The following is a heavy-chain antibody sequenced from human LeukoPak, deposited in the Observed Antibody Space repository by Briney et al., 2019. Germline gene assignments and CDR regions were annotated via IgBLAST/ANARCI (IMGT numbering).Heavy chain of an antibody. J-gene: IGHJ5*02. CDR2: IIPIFGTA. D-gene: IGHD5-18*01. CDR3: ARDRLGAGYSYGYNWFNP. Sequence: SVKVSCKASGGTFSSYAISWVRQAPGQGLEWMGGIIPIFGTANYAQKFQGRVTITTDESTSTAYMELSSLRSEDTAVYYCARDRLGAGYSYGYNWFNPWGQGTLVTVSS. V-gene: IGHV1-69*05. CDR1: GGTFSSYA.